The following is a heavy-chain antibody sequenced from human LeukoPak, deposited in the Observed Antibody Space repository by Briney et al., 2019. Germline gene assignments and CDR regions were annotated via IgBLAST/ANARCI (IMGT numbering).Heavy chain of an antibody. Sequence: GGSLRLSCAASGFTVSSYAMHWVRQAPGKGLEWVASKSHDGSNAYFADSVRGRFSISSDNSKNTLYVQMNSLRVEDTAVYYCARGRDGYNRHSDYWGQGTLVTVSS. CDR2: KSHDGSNA. CDR3: ARGRDGYNRHSDY. D-gene: IGHD5-24*01. J-gene: IGHJ4*02. V-gene: IGHV3-30*04. CDR1: GFTVSSYA.